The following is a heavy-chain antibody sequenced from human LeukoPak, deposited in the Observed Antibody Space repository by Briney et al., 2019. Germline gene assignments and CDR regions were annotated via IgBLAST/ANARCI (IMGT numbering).Heavy chain of an antibody. D-gene: IGHD6-13*01. J-gene: IGHJ4*02. CDR1: GFTFDDYA. CDR3: AKDIAAAGTGEGFDY. CDR2: ISWNSGSI. Sequence: QPGRSLRLSCAASGFTFDDYAMHWVRQAPGKGLEWVSGISWNSGSIGYADSVKGRFTISRDNAKNSLYLQMNSLRAEDTALYYCAKDIAAAGTGEGFDYWGQGTLVTVSS. V-gene: IGHV3-9*01.